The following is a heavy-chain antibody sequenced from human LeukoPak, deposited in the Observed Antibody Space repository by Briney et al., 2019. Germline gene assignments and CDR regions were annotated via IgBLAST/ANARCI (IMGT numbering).Heavy chain of an antibody. J-gene: IGHJ3*02. V-gene: IGHV4-61*02. CDR3: ARGTGNAFDI. D-gene: IGHD1-14*01. Sequence: SETLSLTCTVSGGSISSGSYDWSWIRQSAGKGLDWIGRVYTSGSTNYKPSLKSRVTISVDTSKNQFSLKLSSVTAADTVVYYCARGTGNAFDIWGQGTMVTVS. CDR1: GGSISSGSYD. CDR2: VYTSGST.